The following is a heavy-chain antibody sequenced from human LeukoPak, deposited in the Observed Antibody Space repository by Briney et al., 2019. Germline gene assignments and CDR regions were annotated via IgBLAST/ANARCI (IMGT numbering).Heavy chain of an antibody. V-gene: IGHV4-34*01. CDR2: INHSGST. D-gene: IGHD1-14*01. CDR1: GGSFSGYY. J-gene: IGHJ5*02. CDR3: ATSGPGYNWFDP. Sequence: SETLSLTCAVYGGSFSGYYWSWIRQPPGKGLEWIGEINHSGSTNYNPSLKSRVTISVDTSKNQFSLKLSSVTAADTAVYYCATSGPGYNWFDPWGQGTLVTVSS.